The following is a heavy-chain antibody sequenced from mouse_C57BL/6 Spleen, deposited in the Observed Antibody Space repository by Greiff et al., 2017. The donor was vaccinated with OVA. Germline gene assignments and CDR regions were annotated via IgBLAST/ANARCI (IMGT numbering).Heavy chain of an antibody. J-gene: IGHJ2*01. CDR2: IYPGSGST. V-gene: IGHV1-55*01. D-gene: IGHD1-1*01. Sequence: QVQLKQPGAELVKPGASVKMSCKASGYTFTSYWITWVKQRPGQGLEWIGDIYPGSGSTNYNEKFKSKATLTVDTSSSTAYMQLSSLTSEDSAVYYCAREGINSEGFDYWGQGTTLTVSS. CDR3: AREGINSEGFDY. CDR1: GYTFTSYW.